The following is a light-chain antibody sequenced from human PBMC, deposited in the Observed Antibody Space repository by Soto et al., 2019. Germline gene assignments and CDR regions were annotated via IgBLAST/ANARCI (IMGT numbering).Light chain of an antibody. CDR1: QSVNSNY. CDR2: GAS. Sequence: EIVLTQSPATLSLSPGERATLSCRASQSVNSNYLAWYQQKPGQAPRLLIYGASYRATGIPGRFSGSGSGTDFTLTINRLEPEDFAVYYCQQYGSSPTFGQGTRWRL. V-gene: IGKV3-20*01. J-gene: IGKJ5*01. CDR3: QQYGSSPT.